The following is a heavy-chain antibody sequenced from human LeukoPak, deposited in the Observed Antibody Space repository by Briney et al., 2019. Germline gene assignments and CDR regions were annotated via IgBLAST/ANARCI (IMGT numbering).Heavy chain of an antibody. CDR3: AKDRAAMPTYYFDY. CDR2: ISFDGSDK. Sequence: GRSLRLSCEASGLTFSSYGMHWVRRAPGKGLEWVAVISFDGSDKHYADSVSGRFTISRDNSKNTLYVQMNSLRAEDTAVYYCAKDRAAMPTYYFDYWGQGALVTVSS. V-gene: IGHV3-30*18. J-gene: IGHJ4*02. D-gene: IGHD2-2*01. CDR1: GLTFSSYG.